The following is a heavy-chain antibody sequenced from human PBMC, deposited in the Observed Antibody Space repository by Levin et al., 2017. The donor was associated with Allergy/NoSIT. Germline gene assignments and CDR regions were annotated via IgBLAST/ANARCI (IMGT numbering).Heavy chain of an antibody. V-gene: IGHV3-23*01. CDR3: AKSWWGDYDWFDP. CDR1: GFTFSSFA. D-gene: IGHD4-17*01. Sequence: GASVKVSSAASGFTFSSFAMSWVRQAPGKGLEWVSSISGSGGRTNYAASVKGRFTISRDNSNNTLYLSMNSLRLEDTAVYYCAKSWWGDYDWFDPWGQGTLVTVSS. J-gene: IGHJ5*02. CDR2: ISGSGGRT.